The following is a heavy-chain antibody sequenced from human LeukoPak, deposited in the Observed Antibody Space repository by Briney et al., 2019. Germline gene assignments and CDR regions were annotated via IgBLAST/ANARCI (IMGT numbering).Heavy chain of an antibody. D-gene: IGHD3-9*01. Sequence: GASVKVSCKASGYTFTSYYMHWVRQAPGQGLEWMGIINPSGGSTSYAQKFQGRVTMTRDMSTSTVYMELSSLRSEDTAVYYCARDYDILTGYYTLDAFDIWGQGTMVTVSS. CDR1: GYTFTSYY. CDR2: INPSGGST. V-gene: IGHV1-46*01. CDR3: ARDYDILTGYYTLDAFDI. J-gene: IGHJ3*02.